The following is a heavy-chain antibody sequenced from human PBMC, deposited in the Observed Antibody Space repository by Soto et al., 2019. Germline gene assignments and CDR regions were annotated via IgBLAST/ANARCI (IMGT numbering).Heavy chain of an antibody. D-gene: IGHD1-1*01. V-gene: IGHV4-61*02. Sequence: SETLSLTCTVSGASVSSGTYYWSWIRKSAGKGLEWIGRIYATGTTDYNPSLKSRVMMSVDTSKKQFSLRLRSVTAADTAVYYCVRDGTKTLRDWFDPWGQGISVTVSS. CDR2: IYATGTT. CDR1: GASVSSGTYY. CDR3: VRDGTKTLRDWFDP. J-gene: IGHJ5*02.